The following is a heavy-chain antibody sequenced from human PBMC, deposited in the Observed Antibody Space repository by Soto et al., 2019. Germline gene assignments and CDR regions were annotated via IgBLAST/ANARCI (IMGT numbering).Heavy chain of an antibody. CDR3: ARVAQYSYDSSVYPIVSKLNSGMDV. D-gene: IGHD3-22*01. CDR1: GFTFSSYA. CDR2: ISYDGSNK. Sequence: QVQLVESGGGVVQPGRSLRLSCAASGFTFSSYAMHWVRQAPGKGLEWVAVISYDGSNKYYADSVKGRFTISRDNSKNTLYLQMNSLRAEDTAVYYCARVAQYSYDSSVYPIVSKLNSGMDVWCQGTTVTVSS. J-gene: IGHJ6*02. V-gene: IGHV3-30-3*01.